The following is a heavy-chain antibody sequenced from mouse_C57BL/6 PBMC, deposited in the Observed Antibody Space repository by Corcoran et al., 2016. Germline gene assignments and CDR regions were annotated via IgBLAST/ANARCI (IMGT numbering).Heavy chain of an antibody. Sequence: QVQLQQSGAELARRGASVKLSCKASGYTFTSYGISWVKQRTARGLEWIGEIYPRSGNTYYNEKFKGKATLTADKSSSTAYMELSSLTSEDSAVYFCARGATVVAKRWGYYAMDYWGQGTSVTVSS. D-gene: IGHD1-1*01. V-gene: IGHV1-81*01. CDR1: GYTFTSYG. CDR2: IYPRSGNT. CDR3: ARGATVVAKRWGYYAMDY. J-gene: IGHJ4*01.